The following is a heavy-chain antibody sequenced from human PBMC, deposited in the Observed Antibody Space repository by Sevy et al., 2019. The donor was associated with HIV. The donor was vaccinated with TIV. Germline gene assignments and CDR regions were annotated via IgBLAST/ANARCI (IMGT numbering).Heavy chain of an antibody. D-gene: IGHD3-10*01. Sequence: ASVKVSCKASGGIFRSNAISWVRQAPGQGLEWMGGIIAVFGTTHYAQKFQGRVTITADESRRTAYMEMSSLKSEDTAVYYCARDKNYYVSGSFDYWGQGSQVTVSS. CDR2: IIAVFGTT. CDR1: GGIFRSNA. V-gene: IGHV1-69*13. J-gene: IGHJ4*01. CDR3: ARDKNYYVSGSFDY.